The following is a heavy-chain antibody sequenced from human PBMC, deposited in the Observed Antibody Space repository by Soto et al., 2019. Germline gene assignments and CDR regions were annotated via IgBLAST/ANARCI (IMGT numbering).Heavy chain of an antibody. V-gene: IGHV4-30-4*01. CDR1: GGSISSGDYY. CDR2: FYYSGST. J-gene: IGHJ5*02. CDR3: ARGDPLLRFLEWLPNWFDP. Sequence: QVQLQESGPGLVKPSQTLSLTCTVSGGSISSGDYYWSWIRQPPGKGLEGIGYFYYSGSTNYNPSLKSRVTISVDTSKNQFPLKLSSVTAADTAVYYCARGDPLLRFLEWLPNWFDPWGQGTLVTVSS. D-gene: IGHD3-3*01.